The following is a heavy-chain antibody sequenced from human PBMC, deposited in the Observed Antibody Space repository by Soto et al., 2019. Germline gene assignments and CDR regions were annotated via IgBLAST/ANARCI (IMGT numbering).Heavy chain of an antibody. CDR1: GGSISSSSYN. CDR2: IYYSGTT. J-gene: IGHJ4*02. CDR3: ARSISVAMDF. Sequence: QLQLQESGPGLVKPSETLSLTCTVSGGSISSSSYNWGWIPHPPGKGLEWIGSIYYSGTTYYNPSLKSRVTISVDTSKNQFSLKLSSVTAADTAVYYCARSISVAMDFWGQGTLVTVSS. V-gene: IGHV4-39*01. D-gene: IGHD6-19*01.